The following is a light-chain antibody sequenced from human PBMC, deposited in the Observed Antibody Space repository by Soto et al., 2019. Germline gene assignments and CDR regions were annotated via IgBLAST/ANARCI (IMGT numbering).Light chain of an antibody. V-gene: IGLV2-14*01. J-gene: IGLJ1*01. Sequence: QSVLTQPASVSGSPGQSITISCTGTSSDVGGYNYASWYQQHPRKAPKLMIYEVSDRPSGVSDRFSGSKSGNTASLTISGLQAEDEADYYCSSFTTSNTLVFGTGTKVTVL. CDR1: SSDVGGYNY. CDR3: SSFTTSNTLV. CDR2: EVS.